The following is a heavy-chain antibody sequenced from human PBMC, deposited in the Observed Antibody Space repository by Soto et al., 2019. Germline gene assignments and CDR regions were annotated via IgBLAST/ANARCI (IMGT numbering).Heavy chain of an antibody. CDR1: GGSISSGGYY. CDR3: TRDLGYYDILTGPRGWFDP. D-gene: IGHD3-9*01. CDR2: IYYSGST. J-gene: IGHJ5*02. Sequence: SETLSLTCTVSGGSISSGGYYWSWIRQHPGKGLEWIGYIYYSGSTYYNPSLKSRVTISVDTSKNQFSLKLSSVTAADTAVYYCTRDLGYYDILTGPRGWFDPWGQGTLVTVSS. V-gene: IGHV4-31*02.